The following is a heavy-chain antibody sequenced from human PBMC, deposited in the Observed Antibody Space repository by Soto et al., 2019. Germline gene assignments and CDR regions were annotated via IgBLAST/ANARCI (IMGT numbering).Heavy chain of an antibody. Sequence: SQTLSLTCAISGDSVSNNSAAWNWIRQSPSRGLEWLGRTYYRSKWFNNYALSVKGRITINPDTSKNQFSLQVNSATREDTAVYYCAREGRLAASMFHYWLDVWRQGTLVIVCS. CDR1: GDSVSNNSAA. D-gene: IGHD3-10*02. CDR2: TYYRSKWFN. J-gene: IGHJ5*02. CDR3: AREGRLAASMFHYWLDV. V-gene: IGHV6-1*01.